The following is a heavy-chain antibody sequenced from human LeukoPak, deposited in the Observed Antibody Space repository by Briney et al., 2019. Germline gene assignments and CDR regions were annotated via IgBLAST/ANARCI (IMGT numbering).Heavy chain of an antibody. J-gene: IGHJ4*02. V-gene: IGHV3-15*01. CDR2: IKSKTDGGTT. CDR3: TTDLGTFEGWYFDGYIDY. D-gene: IGHD6-19*01. CDR1: GFTFSNAW. Sequence: GGSLRLSCAASGFTFSNAWMSWVRQAPGKGLEWVGRIKSKTDGGTTDYAAPVKGRFTISRDDSKNTLYLQMNSLKTEDTAVYYCTTDLGTFEGWYFDGYIDYWGQGTLVTVSS.